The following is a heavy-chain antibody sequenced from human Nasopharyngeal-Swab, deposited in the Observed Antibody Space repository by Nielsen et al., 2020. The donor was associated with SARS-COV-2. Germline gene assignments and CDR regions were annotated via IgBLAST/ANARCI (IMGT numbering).Heavy chain of an antibody. CDR3: AREAGEDY. D-gene: IGHD7-27*01. Sequence: LSLTCAASGFTFSSYSMNWVRQAPGKGLEWVSSISSSSSYIYYADSVKGRFTISRDNAKNSLYLQMNSLRAEDTAVYYCAREAGEDYWGQGTLVTVSS. J-gene: IGHJ4*02. CDR1: GFTFSSYS. V-gene: IGHV3-21*01. CDR2: ISSSSSYI.